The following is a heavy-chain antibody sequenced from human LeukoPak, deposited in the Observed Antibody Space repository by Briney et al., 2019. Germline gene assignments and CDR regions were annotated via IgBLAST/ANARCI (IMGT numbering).Heavy chain of an antibody. V-gene: IGHV3-30*04. CDR1: GVTFSSYA. CDR2: ISYDGSNK. Sequence: PGGSLRLSCAASGVTFSSYAMHWVRRAPGKGLEWVAVISYDGSNKYYADSVKGRFTISRDNAKNTLYLQMNSLRDEDTAVYSCARGRFGRRRDAFDIWGQGTMVTVSS. J-gene: IGHJ3*02. D-gene: IGHD3-10*01. CDR3: ARGRFGRRRDAFDI.